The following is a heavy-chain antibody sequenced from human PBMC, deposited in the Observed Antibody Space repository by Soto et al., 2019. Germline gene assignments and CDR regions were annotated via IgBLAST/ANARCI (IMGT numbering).Heavy chain of an antibody. J-gene: IGHJ4*02. Sequence: KASETLSLTCAVSGGSISSGGYSWSWIRQPPGKGLEWIGYIYHSGSTYYNPSLKSRVTISVDRSKNQFSLKLSSVTAADTAVYYCGGLEGYSSSPYYFDYWGQGTLVTSPQ. CDR2: IYHSGST. V-gene: IGHV4-30-2*01. D-gene: IGHD6-6*01. CDR3: GGLEGYSSSPYYFDY. CDR1: GGSISSGGYS.